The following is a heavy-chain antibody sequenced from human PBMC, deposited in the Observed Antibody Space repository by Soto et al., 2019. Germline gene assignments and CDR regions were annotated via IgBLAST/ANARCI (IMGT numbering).Heavy chain of an antibody. CDR3: AREAGSSGGDY. CDR2: IYSGGTT. Sequence: GGSLRLSCAASGFSVSSNYMSWVRQAPGKGLEWVSVIYSGGTTYYADSGKGRFTISRDNSKNTLYLQMSSLRAEDTAVYYCAREAGSSGGDYWGEGHRVPVS. V-gene: IGHV3-53*01. CDR1: GFSVSSNY. D-gene: IGHD3-10*01. J-gene: IGHJ4*02.